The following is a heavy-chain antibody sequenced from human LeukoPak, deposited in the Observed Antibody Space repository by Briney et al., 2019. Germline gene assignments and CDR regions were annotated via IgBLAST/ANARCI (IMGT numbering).Heavy chain of an antibody. D-gene: IGHD2-15*01. V-gene: IGHV1-69*05. Sequence: SVKVSCKAPGGTFSSYAISLVRQAPGQGLEWMGGIIPIFGTANYAQKFQGRVTITTDESTSTAYMELSSLRSEDTAVYYCASGANNVAATNLDYWGQGTLVTVSS. CDR3: ASGANNVAATNLDY. CDR1: GGTFSSYA. CDR2: IIPIFGTA. J-gene: IGHJ4*02.